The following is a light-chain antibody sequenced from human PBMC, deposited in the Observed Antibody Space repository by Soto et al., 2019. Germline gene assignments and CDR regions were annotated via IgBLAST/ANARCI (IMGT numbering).Light chain of an antibody. J-gene: IGKJ1*01. CDR1: QSISNC. Sequence: DIQMTQSPSFLSASAGDRVTIFCRASQSISNCLHWYQQKPGKAPKLLIYAASKLESGVPSRFRGSGSGTDFTLTISSLQPEDFATYYCQQSYSTLWTFGQGTKVDIK. V-gene: IGKV1-39*01. CDR2: AAS. CDR3: QQSYSTLWT.